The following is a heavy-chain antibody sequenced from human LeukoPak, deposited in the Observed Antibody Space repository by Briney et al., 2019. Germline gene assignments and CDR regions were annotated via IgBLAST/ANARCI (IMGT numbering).Heavy chain of an antibody. V-gene: IGHV1-2*02. Sequence: ASVKVSCKASGYTFTGYYMHWVRQAPGQGLEWMGWINPNSGGTNYAQKFQGRVTMTRDTSISTAYMELSRLRSDDTAVYYCARVARIVVPAAIPYFDQWGQGTLVTVSS. D-gene: IGHD2-2*01. CDR3: ARVARIVVPAAIPYFDQ. CDR2: INPNSGGT. CDR1: GYTFTGYY. J-gene: IGHJ4*02.